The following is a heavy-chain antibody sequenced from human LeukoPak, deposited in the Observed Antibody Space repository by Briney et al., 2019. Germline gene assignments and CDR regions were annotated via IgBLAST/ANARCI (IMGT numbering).Heavy chain of an antibody. V-gene: IGHV3-23*01. CDR1: GFTFSNYA. CDR2: ITGSGDNT. D-gene: IGHD5-24*01. Sequence: GGSLRLSCAASGFTFSNYAMTWVRQAPGKGLEWVSAITGSGDNTYNADSVKGRFTISRDNSKNTLYLQMNSLRAEDTAVYYCATEMATKWVTGWGQGTLVTVSS. J-gene: IGHJ4*02. CDR3: ATEMATKWVTG.